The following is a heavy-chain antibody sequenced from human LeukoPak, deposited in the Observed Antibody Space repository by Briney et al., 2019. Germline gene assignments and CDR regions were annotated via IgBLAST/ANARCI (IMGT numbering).Heavy chain of an antibody. Sequence: PGGSLRLSCAASGFTFSSYAMSWVRQAPGKGLEWVSAISGSGGSTYYADSVKGRFTISRDNSKNTLYLQMNSLRAEDTAVYYCARSLYDSWTGYHHGSDIWGQGTMVTVSS. CDR2: ISGSGGST. CDR1: GFTFSSYA. D-gene: IGHD3-3*01. J-gene: IGHJ3*02. V-gene: IGHV3-23*01. CDR3: ARSLYDSWTGYHHGSDI.